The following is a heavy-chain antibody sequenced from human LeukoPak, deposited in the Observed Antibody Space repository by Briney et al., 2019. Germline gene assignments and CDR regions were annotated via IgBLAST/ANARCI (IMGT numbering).Heavy chain of an antibody. V-gene: IGHV4-34*01. Sequence: SETLSLTCTISSGSIDNYYWSWIRQPPGKGLEWIGEINHSGSTNYNPSLKSRVTISVDTSKNQFSLKLSSVTAADTAVYYCARGITIFGVVMTGYYYYMDVWGKGTTVTVSS. CDR2: INHSGST. D-gene: IGHD3-3*01. CDR3: ARGITIFGVVMTGYYYYMDV. J-gene: IGHJ6*03. CDR1: SGSIDNYY.